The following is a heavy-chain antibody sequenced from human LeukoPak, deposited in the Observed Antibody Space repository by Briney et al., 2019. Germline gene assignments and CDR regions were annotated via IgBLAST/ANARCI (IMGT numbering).Heavy chain of an antibody. V-gene: IGHV1-24*01. J-gene: IGHJ5*01. D-gene: IGHD4-17*01. CDR1: GYTRTELA. CDR3: ATDINHDDGEYARGWFDS. Sequence: ASVKVSCKVSGYTRTELAIHWVRQAPGKGLEWMGGFDPEAGEAIYAQKFQGRVTMTEAISTHTAYMELSSLRSEDTALYYCATDINHDDGEYARGWFDSWGQGALVTVSS. CDR2: FDPEAGEA.